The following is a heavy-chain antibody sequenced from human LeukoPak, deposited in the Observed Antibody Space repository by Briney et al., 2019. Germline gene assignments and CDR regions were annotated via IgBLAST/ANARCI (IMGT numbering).Heavy chain of an antibody. Sequence: GGSLRLSCAASGFTFSSYWMSWVRQAPGKGLEWVANIKQDGSEKYYVDSVKGRFTIPRDNAKNSLYLQMNSLRAEDTAVYYCARQALQAYYYYMDVWGKGTTVTVSS. CDR2: IKQDGSEK. D-gene: IGHD5-24*01. CDR3: ARQALQAYYYYMDV. J-gene: IGHJ6*03. V-gene: IGHV3-7*01. CDR1: GFTFSSYW.